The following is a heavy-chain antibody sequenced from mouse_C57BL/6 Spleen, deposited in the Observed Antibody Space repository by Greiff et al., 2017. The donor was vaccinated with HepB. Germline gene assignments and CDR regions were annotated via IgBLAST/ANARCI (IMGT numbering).Heavy chain of an antibody. Sequence: QVQLQQPGAELVKPGASVKLSCKASGYTFTSYWMHWVKQRPGQGLEWIGMIHPNSGSTNYNEKFKSKATLTVDKSSSTAYMQLSSLTSEDSAVYYCARALYDYEAWFAYWGQGTLVTVSA. J-gene: IGHJ3*01. D-gene: IGHD2-4*01. V-gene: IGHV1-64*01. CDR1: GYTFTSYW. CDR2: IHPNSGST. CDR3: ARALYDYEAWFAY.